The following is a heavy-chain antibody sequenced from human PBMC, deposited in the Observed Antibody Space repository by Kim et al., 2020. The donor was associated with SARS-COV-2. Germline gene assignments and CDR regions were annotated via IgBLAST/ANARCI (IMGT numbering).Heavy chain of an antibody. V-gene: IGHV1-69*13. D-gene: IGHD1-26*01. J-gene: IGHJ6*02. CDR3: ARQGLQPIVGATWGPDYYYYGMDV. CDR1: GGTFSSYA. Sequence: SVKVSCKASGGTFSSYAISWVRQAPGQGLEWMGGIIPIFGTANYAQKFQGRVTITADESTSTAYMELSSLRSEDTAVYYCARQGLQPIVGATWGPDYYYYGMDVWGQGTTVTVSS. CDR2: IIPIFGTA.